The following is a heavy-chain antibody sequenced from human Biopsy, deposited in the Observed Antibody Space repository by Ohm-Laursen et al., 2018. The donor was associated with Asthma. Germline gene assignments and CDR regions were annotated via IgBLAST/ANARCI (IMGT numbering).Heavy chain of an antibody. V-gene: IGHV3-30*18. D-gene: IGHD5-12*01. CDR1: GFTFSTYG. CDR3: AKRRGYSGHDNDY. CDR2: ISYDGNHK. J-gene: IGHJ4*02. Sequence: SLRLSCAASGFTFSTYGMHRVRQAPGKGLEWVAVISYDGNHKFYEDSVKGRFTISRDDSKNTLYLQMNSLRTEDTAVYYCAKRRGYSGHDNDYWGQGTLVIVSS.